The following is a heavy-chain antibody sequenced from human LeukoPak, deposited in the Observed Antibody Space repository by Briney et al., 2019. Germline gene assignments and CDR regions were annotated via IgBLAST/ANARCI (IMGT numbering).Heavy chain of an antibody. J-gene: IGHJ4*02. CDR2: IYSGGST. V-gene: IGHV3-53*01. D-gene: IGHD2-15*01. CDR1: GFTVRSNY. Sequence: GGSLRLSCAASGFTVRSNYMSWVRQAPGKGLEWVSVIYSGGSTYYADSVKGRFTISRDNSKNTLYLQMNSLRAEDTAVYYCARERGGYYFDYWGQGTLVTVSS. CDR3: ARERGGYYFDY.